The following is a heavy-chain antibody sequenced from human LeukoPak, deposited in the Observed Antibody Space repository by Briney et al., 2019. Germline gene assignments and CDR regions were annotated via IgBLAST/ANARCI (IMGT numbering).Heavy chain of an antibody. Sequence: GESLKISCKGSGYSFTSYWIAWVRQMPGKGLEWMGIIYPGDSDTRYSPSLQGQVTISVDKSINTAYLQWSSLKASDTAMYYCSRHLYSTRGPDYWGQGTLVTVSS. CDR3: SRHLYSTRGPDY. D-gene: IGHD6-13*01. CDR2: IYPGDSDT. V-gene: IGHV5-51*01. CDR1: GYSFTSYW. J-gene: IGHJ4*02.